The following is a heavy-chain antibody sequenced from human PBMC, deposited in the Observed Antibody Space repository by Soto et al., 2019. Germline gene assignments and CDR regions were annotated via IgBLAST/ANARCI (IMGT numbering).Heavy chain of an antibody. CDR2: IWYDGSKK. D-gene: IGHD5-18*01. CDR1: GFTFSSFG. Sequence: QVKLVESRGGVVQPGRSLRLSCAASGFTFSSFGMHWVRQAPGKGLEWVAVIWYDGSKKYYLDSVKGRFTISRDNSKNALYLQMDSLRVEDTAVYYCARLHYNYGMDVWGQGTTVTVSS. CDR3: ARLHYNYGMDV. V-gene: IGHV3-33*01. J-gene: IGHJ6*02.